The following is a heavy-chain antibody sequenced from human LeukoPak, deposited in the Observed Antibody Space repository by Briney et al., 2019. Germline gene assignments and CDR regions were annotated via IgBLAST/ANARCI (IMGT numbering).Heavy chain of an antibody. V-gene: IGHV3-30*03. CDR2: ISYDGSNK. CDR1: GFTFSSYG. D-gene: IGHD1-26*01. CDR3: ARDEVGVGATHDY. Sequence: GGSLRLSCAASGFTFSSYGMHWVRQAPGKGLEWVAVISYDGSNKYYADSVKGRFTISRDNSKNTLYLQMNSLRAEDTAVYYCARDEVGVGATHDYWGQGTLVTVSS. J-gene: IGHJ4*02.